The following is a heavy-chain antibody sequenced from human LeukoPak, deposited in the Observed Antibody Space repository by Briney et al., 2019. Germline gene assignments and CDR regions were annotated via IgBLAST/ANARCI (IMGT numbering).Heavy chain of an antibody. J-gene: IGHJ4*02. CDR3: ARQRVNKWNNLWSFDY. D-gene: IGHD1/OR15-1a*01. CDR1: GGSISSYY. V-gene: IGHV4-59*08. CDR2: IYYTGST. Sequence: PSETLSLTCTVSGGSISSYYWSWIRQPPGKGLEWIGYIYYTGSTNYNPSLKSRVTISLDTSKNQFSLKLSSMTAADTAVYYCARQRVNKWNNLWSFDYWGQVTLVTVSS.